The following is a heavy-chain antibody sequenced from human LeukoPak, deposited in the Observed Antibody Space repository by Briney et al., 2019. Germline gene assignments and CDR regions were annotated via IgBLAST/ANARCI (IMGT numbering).Heavy chain of an antibody. J-gene: IGHJ3*02. CDR3: ARRMATVVEGGDAFDI. CDR2: IYPGDSDT. V-gene: IGHV5-51*01. Sequence: GESLQISCKGSGYSFTSYWIGWVRQMPGKGLEWMGIIYPGDSDTRYSPSFQGQVTISADKSISTAYLQWSSLKASDTAMYYCARRMATVVEGGDAFDIWGQGTMVTVSS. CDR1: GYSFTSYW. D-gene: IGHD4-23*01.